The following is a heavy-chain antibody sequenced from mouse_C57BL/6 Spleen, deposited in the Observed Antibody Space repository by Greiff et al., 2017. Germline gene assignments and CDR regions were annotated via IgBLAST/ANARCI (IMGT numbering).Heavy chain of an antibody. CDR1: GFTFSSYT. J-gene: IGHJ3*01. D-gene: IGHD4-1*01. V-gene: IGHV5-9*01. Sequence: EVQGVESGGGLVKPGGSLKLSCAASGFTFSSYTMSWVRQTPEKRLEWVATISGGGGNTYYPDSVKGRFTISRDNAKNTLYLQMSSLRSEDTALYYCARGWDWFAYWGQGTLVTVSA. CDR3: ARGWDWFAY. CDR2: ISGGGGNT.